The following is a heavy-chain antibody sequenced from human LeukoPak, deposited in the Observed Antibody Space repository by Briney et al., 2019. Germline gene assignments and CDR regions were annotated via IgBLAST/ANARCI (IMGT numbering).Heavy chain of an antibody. Sequence: GGSLRLSCAASGFFFSNYGMHWVRQAPGKGLEWVAVISYDGSNKYYADSVKGRFTISRDNSKNTLYLQMNSLRAEDTAVYYCAKGPGYSSSLLDYWGQGTLVTVSS. CDR2: ISYDGSNK. CDR3: AKGPGYSSSLLDY. J-gene: IGHJ4*02. CDR1: GFFFSNYG. D-gene: IGHD6-13*01. V-gene: IGHV3-30*18.